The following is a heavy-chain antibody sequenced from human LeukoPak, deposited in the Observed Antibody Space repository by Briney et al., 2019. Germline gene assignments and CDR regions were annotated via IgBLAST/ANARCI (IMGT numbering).Heavy chain of an antibody. D-gene: IGHD3-10*01. J-gene: IGHJ4*02. CDR1: GDSITSGSYY. V-gene: IGHV4-61*01. Sequence: SETLSLTCTVSGDSITSGSYYWSWIRQPPGKGLEWIGCIYYSGSTNYNPSLKGRVTISVDTSKNQFSLKLSSVTAADTAVYYCAGQTYYVSGSYPLHFDYWGQGTLVTVSS. CDR3: AGQTYYVSGSYPLHFDY. CDR2: IYYSGST.